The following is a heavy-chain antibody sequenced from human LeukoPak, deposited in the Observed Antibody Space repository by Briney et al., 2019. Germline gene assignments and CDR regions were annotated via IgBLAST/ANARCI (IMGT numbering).Heavy chain of an antibody. Sequence: ASVKVSCNASGYTFAGYYIHWVRQAPGQGLEWMGRINPNSGDTNYAQKFQGRVTVTRDTSITTAYMELSSLTSDDTALYYCAREGGAVAGTVADYWGQGTLVTVSS. CDR3: AREGGAVAGTVADY. D-gene: IGHD6-19*01. CDR1: GYTFAGYY. V-gene: IGHV1-2*06. J-gene: IGHJ4*02. CDR2: INPNSGDT.